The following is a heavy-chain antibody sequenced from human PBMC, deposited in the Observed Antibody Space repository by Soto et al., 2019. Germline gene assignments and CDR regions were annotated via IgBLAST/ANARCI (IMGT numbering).Heavy chain of an antibody. V-gene: IGHV3-23*01. CDR3: ASSRYSYGDYEYYFAY. J-gene: IGHJ4*02. Sequence: GGSLRLSCAASGFTFSSYAMSWVRQAPGKGLEWVSAISGSGGSTYYADSVKGRFTISRDNSKNTLYLQMNSLRAEDTALYYCASSRYSYGDYEYYFAYWGQGTLVTVSS. CDR2: ISGSGGST. D-gene: IGHD4-17*01. CDR1: GFTFSSYA.